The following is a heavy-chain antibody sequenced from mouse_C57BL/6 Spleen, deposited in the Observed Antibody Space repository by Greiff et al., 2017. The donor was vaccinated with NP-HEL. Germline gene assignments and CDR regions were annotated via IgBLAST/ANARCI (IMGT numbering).Heavy chain of an antibody. J-gene: IGHJ3*01. D-gene: IGHD1-1*02. CDR3: ARGVDPAWFAY. CDR1: GYTFTDYY. CDR2: IYPGSGNT. V-gene: IGHV1-76*01. Sequence: QVQLQQSGAELVRPGASVKLSCKASGYTFTDYYINWVKQRPGQGLEWIARIYPGSGNTYYNEKFKGKATLTAEKSSSTAYMQLSSLTSEDSAVYFCARGVDPAWFAYWGQGTLVTVSA.